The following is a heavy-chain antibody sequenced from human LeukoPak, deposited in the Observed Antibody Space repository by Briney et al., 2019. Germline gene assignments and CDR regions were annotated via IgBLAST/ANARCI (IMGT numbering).Heavy chain of an antibody. CDR3: ARVKGSGGTYYFDY. CDR2: ISYDGSNK. Sequence: GGSLRLSCAASGFTFSSYAMHWDRQAPGKGLEWVAVISYDGSNKYYADSVKGRFTISRDNSKNTLYLQMNSLRAEDTAVYYCARVKGSGGTYYFDYWGQGTLVTVSS. D-gene: IGHD1-1*01. V-gene: IGHV3-30-3*01. CDR1: GFTFSSYA. J-gene: IGHJ4*02.